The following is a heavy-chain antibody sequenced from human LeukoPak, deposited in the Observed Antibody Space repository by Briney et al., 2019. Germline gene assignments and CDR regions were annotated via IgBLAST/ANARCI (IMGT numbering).Heavy chain of an antibody. CDR2: ISSDGKST. CDR1: GFTFSSYW. CDR3: ARGAARYYDY. D-gene: IGHD6-6*01. Sequence: SGGSLRLSCAASGFTFSSYWMHWVRQAPGKGLVWVSSISSDGKSTTCADSVRGRFTISRDTAKNTLYLQMNSLRAEDTAVYYCARGAARYYDYWGQGTLVTVSS. J-gene: IGHJ4*02. V-gene: IGHV3-74*01.